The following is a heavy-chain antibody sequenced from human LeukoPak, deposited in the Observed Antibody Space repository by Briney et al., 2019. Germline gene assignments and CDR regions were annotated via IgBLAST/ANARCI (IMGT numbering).Heavy chain of an antibody. D-gene: IGHD6-19*01. J-gene: IGHJ4*02. CDR3: ATLYSSGWNDY. Sequence: ASVKVSCKASGYTFTSYGISWVRQAPGQGLEWMGWISAYNGNTNYAQKLQGRVTMTTDTSTSTAYMELRSLRSEDTAVYYCATLYSSGWNDYWGQGTLVTVSS. V-gene: IGHV1-18*01. CDR1: GYTFTSYG. CDR2: ISAYNGNT.